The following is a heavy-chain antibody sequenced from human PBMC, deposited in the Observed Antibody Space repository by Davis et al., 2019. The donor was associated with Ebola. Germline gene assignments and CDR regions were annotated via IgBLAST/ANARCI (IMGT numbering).Heavy chain of an antibody. D-gene: IGHD2-15*01. Sequence: GESLKIPCSASGFTFSSYALHWVRQAPGKGLQSVARISTNGETTYYADSVKGRFTISRDNSKDTLYLQMRKLRIDDTAVYYCVKDRFTVVVVHGGFDYWGQGSLVTVSS. CDR2: ISTNGETT. J-gene: IGHJ4*02. CDR1: GFTFSSYA. CDR3: VKDRFTVVVVHGGFDY. V-gene: IGHV3-64D*06.